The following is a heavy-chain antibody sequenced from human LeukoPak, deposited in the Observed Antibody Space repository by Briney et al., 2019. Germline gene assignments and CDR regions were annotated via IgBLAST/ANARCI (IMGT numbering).Heavy chain of an antibody. J-gene: IGHJ4*02. D-gene: IGHD2-2*01. CDR1: GFTFSSYA. V-gene: IGHV3-23*01. CDR3: AKSQRIVVVPAAILN. CDR2: ISGSGGST. Sequence: PGGSLRLSCAASGFTFSSYAMSWVRQAPGKGLEWVSAISGSGGSTYYADSVKGRFTTSRDNSENTLYLQMNSLRAEDTAVYYCAKSQRIVVVPAAILNWGQGTLVTVSS.